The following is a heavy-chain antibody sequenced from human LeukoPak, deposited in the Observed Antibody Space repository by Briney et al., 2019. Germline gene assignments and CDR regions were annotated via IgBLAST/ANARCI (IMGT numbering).Heavy chain of an antibody. CDR2: IYHSGST. V-gene: IGHV4-30-2*01. CDR3: ARAREPLVFTYYFEY. CDR1: GGSISSGGYY. D-gene: IGHD6-13*01. J-gene: IGHJ4*02. Sequence: PSQTLSLTCTVSGGSISSGGYYWSWIRQPPGKGLEWIGYIYHSGSTYYNPSLKSRVTISVDRSKNQFSLKLSSVTAADTAVYYCARAREPLVFTYYFEYWGQGTLVTVSS.